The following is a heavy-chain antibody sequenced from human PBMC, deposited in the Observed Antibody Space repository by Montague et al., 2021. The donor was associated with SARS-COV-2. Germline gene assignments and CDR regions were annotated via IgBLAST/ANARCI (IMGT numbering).Heavy chain of an antibody. CDR1: GVSISSSTYF. D-gene: IGHD1-7*01. Sequence: SETLSLTCTVSGVSISSSTYFWGLIRQPPGKGLEWIASVYYNGSTYYNPSLKSRVTISVDTSKNQSSLQLSSVTAADTAIYYCARHRVASGWNYFDPWGRGTLVTVSS. J-gene: IGHJ5*02. CDR3: ARHRVASGWNYFDP. CDR2: VYYNGST. V-gene: IGHV4-39*01.